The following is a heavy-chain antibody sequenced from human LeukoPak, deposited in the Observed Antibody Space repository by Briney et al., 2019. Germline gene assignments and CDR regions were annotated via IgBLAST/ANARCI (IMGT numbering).Heavy chain of an antibody. CDR3: ARSYVTTVVTPFDY. Sequence: PSGTLSLTCAVSGGSISSSNWWSWVRQPPGKGLEWIGEIYHGGSTNYNPSLKSRVTISVDKSKNQFSLKLSSVTAADTAVYYCARSYVTTVVTPFDYWGQGTLVTVSS. V-gene: IGHV4-4*02. J-gene: IGHJ4*02. CDR1: GGSISSSNW. D-gene: IGHD4-23*01. CDR2: IYHGGST.